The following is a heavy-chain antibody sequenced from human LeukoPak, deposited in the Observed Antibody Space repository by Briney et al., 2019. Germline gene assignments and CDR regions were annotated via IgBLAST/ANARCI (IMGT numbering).Heavy chain of an antibody. J-gene: IGHJ6*02. CDR1: GGTFSSYA. V-gene: IGHV1-69*01. Sequence: ASVKVSCTASGGTFSSYAISWVRPAPGQGLEWMGGIIPIFGTANYAQKFQGRVTITADESTSTAYMELSSLRSEDTAVYYCARPSGGYCSSTSCYRYYGMDVWGQGTTVTVSS. CDR3: ARPSGGYCSSTSCYRYYGMDV. CDR2: IIPIFGTA. D-gene: IGHD2-2*01.